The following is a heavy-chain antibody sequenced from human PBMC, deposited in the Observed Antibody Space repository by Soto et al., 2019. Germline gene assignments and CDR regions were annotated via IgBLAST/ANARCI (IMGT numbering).Heavy chain of an antibody. CDR3: ARRRSTTGWFDP. Sequence: QLQLQESGPGLVKPSETLSLTCTVSGGSISSSSYYWGWIRQPPGKGLEWIGNIYYSGSTYYNPSLKSRVPMSVDTSQNQFSLKLSSVTAADTAVYYCARRRSTTGWFDPWGQGTLVTVSS. CDR2: IYYSGST. V-gene: IGHV4-39*01. J-gene: IGHJ5*02. D-gene: IGHD6-25*01. CDR1: GGSISSSSYY.